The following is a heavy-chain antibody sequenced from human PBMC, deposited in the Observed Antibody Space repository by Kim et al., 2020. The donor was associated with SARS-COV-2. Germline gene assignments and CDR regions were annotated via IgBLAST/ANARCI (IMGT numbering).Heavy chain of an antibody. CDR3: ARSKSVSYLGAFIY. D-gene: IGHD1-26*01. V-gene: IGHV3-30-3*01. CDR2: ISYDGSNK. CDR1: GFTFSSYA. Sequence: GGSLRLSCAASGFTFSSYAMHWVRQAPGKGLEWVAVISYDGSNKYYADSVKGRFTISRDNSKNTLYLQMNSLRAEDTAVYYCARSKSVSYLGAFIYWGQG. J-gene: IGHJ4*02.